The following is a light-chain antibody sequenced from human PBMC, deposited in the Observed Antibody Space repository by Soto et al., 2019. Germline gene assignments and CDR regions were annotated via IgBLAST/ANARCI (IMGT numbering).Light chain of an antibody. Sequence: AIVITECPYSFSAYTGDRVTSTGLASQGISSYLAWYQQKPGKAPKLLIYAASTLQSGVPSRFSGSGSGTDFTLTISCLQSEDFATYYCQQYYSYPRTFGQGTKVDTK. CDR2: AAS. CDR1: QGISSY. J-gene: IGKJ1*01. CDR3: QQYYSYPRT. V-gene: IGKV1-8*01.